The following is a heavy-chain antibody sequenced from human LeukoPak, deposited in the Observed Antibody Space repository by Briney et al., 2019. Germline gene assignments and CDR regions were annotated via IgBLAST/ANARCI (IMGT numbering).Heavy chain of an antibody. CDR3: ARGQGYCSGGSCYSGY. J-gene: IGHJ4*02. CDR1: GGSISSYN. V-gene: IGHV4-59*12. D-gene: IGHD2-15*01. CDR2: IYYSGST. Sequence: KASETLSLTCTVSGGSISSYNWNWIRQPPGKGLEWIGYIYYSGSTNYNPSLKSRVTISVDTSKNQFSLKLSSVTAADTAVYYCARGQGYCSGGSCYSGYWGQGTLVTVSS.